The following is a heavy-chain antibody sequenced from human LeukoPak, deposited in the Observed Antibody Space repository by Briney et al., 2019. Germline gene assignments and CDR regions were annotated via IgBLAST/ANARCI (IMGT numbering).Heavy chain of an antibody. CDR3: ARKFCSGGSCYELDY. CDR2: ISNDGRKQ. J-gene: IGHJ4*02. D-gene: IGHD2-15*01. V-gene: IGHV3-30*04. Sequence: PGGSLRLSCAASGFGFSSYAIHWVRQAPGKGLEWVAVISNDGRKQYYTDSVKGRFTISRDNSKNTLYLQMNSLRPEDTAVYYCARKFCSGGSCYELDYWGQGTLVTVSS. CDR1: GFGFSSYA.